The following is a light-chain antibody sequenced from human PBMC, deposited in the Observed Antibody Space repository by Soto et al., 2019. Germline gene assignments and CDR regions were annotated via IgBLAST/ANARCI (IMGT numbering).Light chain of an antibody. CDR3: QSYDSSLSGSV. CDR1: TSNIGAGYD. J-gene: IGLJ3*02. V-gene: IGLV1-40*01. CDR2: RNS. Sequence: QTVLTQPPSVYGAPGQRVTISCTGNTSNIGAGYDVHWYQQLPGTAPKLLIYRNSNRPSGVPDRFSGSKSGTSGSLAITGLQAEDEADYYCQSYDSSLSGSVFGGGTKLTVL.